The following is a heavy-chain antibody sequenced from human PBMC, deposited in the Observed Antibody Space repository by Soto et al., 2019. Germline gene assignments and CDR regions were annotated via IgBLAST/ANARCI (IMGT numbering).Heavy chain of an antibody. CDR1: GFSLTTNGLG. J-gene: IGHJ1*01. CDR2: IYWNDNT. CDR3: VHRGGFGELKY. V-gene: IGHV2-5*01. Sequence: QITLKESGPTLVKPTQTLTLTCTFSGFSLTTNGLGVCWIRQPPGKALEWLALIYWNDNTLYSPSLKNRFVITKDTSKNQVVLTLTDMDPAYTATYYCVHRGGFGELKYWGQCALVTVSS. D-gene: IGHD3-10*01.